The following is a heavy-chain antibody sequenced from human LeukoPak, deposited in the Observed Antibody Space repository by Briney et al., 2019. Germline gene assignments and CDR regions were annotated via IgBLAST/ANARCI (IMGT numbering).Heavy chain of an antibody. V-gene: IGHV3-48*04. J-gene: IGHJ3*02. Sequence: PGGSLRLSCAASGFTFSSYSMNWVRQAPGKGLEWVSYISSSSSTIYYADSVKGRFTISRDNAKNSLYLQMNSLRAEDTAVYYCASWKVKYSSSAAAFDIWGQGTMVTVSS. D-gene: IGHD6-6*01. CDR1: GFTFSSYS. CDR3: ASWKVKYSSSAAAFDI. CDR2: ISSSSSTI.